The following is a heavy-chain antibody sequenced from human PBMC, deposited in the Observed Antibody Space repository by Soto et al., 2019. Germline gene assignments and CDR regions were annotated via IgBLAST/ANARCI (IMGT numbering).Heavy chain of an antibody. Sequence: EVQLVESGGGLVQPGGSLRLSCTASGFAVTSSYMGWVRRAPGKRLEWVSSIYSGRDTYYADSVRGRFTSTTDNSMDTLYLQMNSLRVDDTAMFYCARHVGSYWYFDLWGRGTLVTVSS. D-gene: IGHD1-26*01. V-gene: IGHV3-66*04. CDR2: IYSGRDT. CDR1: GFAVTSSY. CDR3: ARHVGSYWYFDL. J-gene: IGHJ2*01.